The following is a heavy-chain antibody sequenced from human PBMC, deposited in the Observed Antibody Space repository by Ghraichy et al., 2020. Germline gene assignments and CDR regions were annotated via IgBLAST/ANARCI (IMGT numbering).Heavy chain of an antibody. CDR1: GFNFRNYA. Sequence: LSLTCTASGFNFRNYALAWVRQAPGKGLEWVSGISGSGGSTSYPDSVKGRFSISRDNSKNTLYLQVNSLRAEDTAVYYCARELAMLTPAPLDYWGQGTLVTVSS. J-gene: IGHJ4*02. V-gene: IGHV3-23*01. D-gene: IGHD3-16*01. CDR2: ISGSGGST. CDR3: ARELAMLTPAPLDY.